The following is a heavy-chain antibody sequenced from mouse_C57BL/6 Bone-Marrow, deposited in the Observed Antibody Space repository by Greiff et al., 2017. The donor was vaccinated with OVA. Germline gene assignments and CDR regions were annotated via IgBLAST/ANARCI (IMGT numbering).Heavy chain of an antibody. J-gene: IGHJ4*01. CDR3: AIFAEHDGTPDYYAMDY. V-gene: IGHV1-74*01. CDR1: GYTFTSYW. CDR2: IHPSDSDT. Sequence: VQLQQPGAELVKPGASVKVSCTASGYTFTSYWMHWVKQRPGQGLEWIGRIHPSDSDTNYNQKFKGKATLTVDKSSSTAYMQLRSLTSEDSAVYYCAIFAEHDGTPDYYAMDYWGQGTAVTVSS. D-gene: IGHD2-12*01.